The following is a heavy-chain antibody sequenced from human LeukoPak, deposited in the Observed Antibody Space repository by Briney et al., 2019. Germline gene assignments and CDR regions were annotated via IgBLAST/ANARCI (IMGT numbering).Heavy chain of an antibody. CDR3: ARAPNGVYCTSSSCHLDY. CDR2: TSYDGTNK. Sequence: GGSLRLSCGASGFTFSSYAIHWVRQAPGKGLEWVAVTSYDGTNKYYADSVKGRFTISRDNSKNTLYLQMNSLRAEDTAVYYCARAPNGVYCTSSSCHLDYWGQGTLVTVSS. D-gene: IGHD2-2*01. CDR1: GFTFSSYA. J-gene: IGHJ4*02. V-gene: IGHV3-30-3*01.